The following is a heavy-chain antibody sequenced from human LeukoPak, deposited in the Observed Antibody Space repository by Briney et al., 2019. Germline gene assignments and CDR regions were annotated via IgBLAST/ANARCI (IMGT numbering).Heavy chain of an antibody. Sequence: PSETLSLTCTVSGGSISSYYWSWIRQPPGKGLEWIGYIYYSGSTNYNPSLKSRVTISVDTSKNQFSLKPSSVTAADTAVYYCARHVRTYYYDSSGGYYYYGMDVWGQGTTVTVSS. D-gene: IGHD3-22*01. V-gene: IGHV4-59*08. CDR2: IYYSGST. CDR3: ARHVRTYYYDSSGGYYYYGMDV. J-gene: IGHJ6*02. CDR1: GGSISSYY.